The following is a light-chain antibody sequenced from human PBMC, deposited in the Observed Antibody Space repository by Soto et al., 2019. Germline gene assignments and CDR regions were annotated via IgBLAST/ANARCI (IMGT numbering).Light chain of an antibody. J-gene: IGLJ1*01. Sequence: QSVLTQPPSASGSPGQSVTISCTGTSSDVGKYDYVPWFQHHPGKAPKLIIYEVSKRPSGVPDRFSGSKSGSTASLTVSGLQTEDEADYYCNSYVAGSHVFGTGTKVTVL. CDR1: SSDVGKYDY. V-gene: IGLV2-8*01. CDR2: EVS. CDR3: NSYVAGSHV.